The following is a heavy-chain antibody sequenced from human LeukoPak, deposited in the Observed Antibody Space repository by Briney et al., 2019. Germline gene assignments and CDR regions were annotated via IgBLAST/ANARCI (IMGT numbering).Heavy chain of an antibody. V-gene: IGHV3-21*01. CDR2: ISSGSSYI. D-gene: IGHD3-10*01. CDR1: GFTFSSLS. CDR3: ARVDDYGSGSFYGSLDY. Sequence: GGSLRLSCAASGFTFSSLSMNWVRQAPGKGLEWVSSISSGSSYIYYADSVKGRFTISRDNAKNSLYLQMNSLRAEDTAVYYCARVDDYGSGSFYGSLDYWGQGIVVTVSS. J-gene: IGHJ4*02.